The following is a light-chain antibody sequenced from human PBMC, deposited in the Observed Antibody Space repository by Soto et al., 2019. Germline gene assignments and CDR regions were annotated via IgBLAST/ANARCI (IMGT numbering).Light chain of an antibody. CDR1: QSLLHSDGKTY. J-gene: IGKJ2*01. V-gene: IGKV2D-29*01. Sequence: DVVLTQTPLSLSVTPGQPASMSCKSSQSLLHSDGKTYLYWYLQKSGQPPQLLIYELSNRFSGVPDRFSGSRSGKEITLKVSRVEAEDVGVYYCMQSLQFPPYTFGLGTNLKIK. CDR3: MQSLQFPPYT. CDR2: ELS.